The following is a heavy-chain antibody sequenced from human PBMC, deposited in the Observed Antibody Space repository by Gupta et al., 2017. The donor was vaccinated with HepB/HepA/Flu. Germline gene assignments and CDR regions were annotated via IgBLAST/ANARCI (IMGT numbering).Heavy chain of an antibody. Sequence: QVQVVQSGAEVKKSGASVKVSCKASGYTFTDYYMHWVRQAPGQGLEWMGCINPYSGGTNYAQNFQGRVTMTRDTSISTSYMELSRLRSDDTALYYCARGPFVDTPMVPFDYWGQGTLVTVSS. CDR1: GYTFTDYY. V-gene: IGHV1-2*02. J-gene: IGHJ4*02. CDR2: INPYSGGT. D-gene: IGHD5-18*01. CDR3: ARGPFVDTPMVPFDY.